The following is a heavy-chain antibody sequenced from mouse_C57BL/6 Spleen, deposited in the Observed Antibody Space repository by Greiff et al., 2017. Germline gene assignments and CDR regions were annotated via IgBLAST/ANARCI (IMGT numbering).Heavy chain of an antibody. D-gene: IGHD2-2*01. Sequence: QVQLKQPGTELVKPGASVKLSCKASGYTFTSYWMHWVKQRPGQGLEWIGNINPSNGGTNYNEKFKSKATLTVDKSSSTAYMQLSSLTSGDSAVYYCARGDYGYDGDYWGQGTTLTVSS. CDR3: ARGDYGYDGDY. J-gene: IGHJ2*01. CDR2: INPSNGGT. CDR1: GYTFTSYW. V-gene: IGHV1-53*01.